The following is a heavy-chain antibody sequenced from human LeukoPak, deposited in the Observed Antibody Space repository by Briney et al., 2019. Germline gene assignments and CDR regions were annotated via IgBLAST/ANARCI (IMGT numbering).Heavy chain of an antibody. Sequence: ASVKVSCKASGCTFTGYYMHWVRQAPGQGLEWMGWINPNSGGTNYAQKFQGRVTMTRDTSISTAYMELSRLRSDDTAVYYCARNLANGDAFDIWGQGTMVTVSS. D-gene: IGHD4/OR15-4a*01. V-gene: IGHV1-2*02. CDR1: GCTFTGYY. CDR3: ARNLANGDAFDI. J-gene: IGHJ3*02. CDR2: INPNSGGT.